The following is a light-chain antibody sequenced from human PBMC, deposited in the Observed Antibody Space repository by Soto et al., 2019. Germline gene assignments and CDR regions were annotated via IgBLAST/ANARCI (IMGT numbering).Light chain of an antibody. CDR3: QKYNNVPAT. V-gene: IGKV1-27*01. Sequence: DIQMTQSPSSLSASVGDRVTITCRASQGISNSLAWYQQKPGKVPRLLIYAASILQLGVPSRLSGSGSGTDFTLTISSLQPEDVATYYCQKYNNVPATFGLGTRLEIK. CDR2: AAS. J-gene: IGKJ5*01. CDR1: QGISNS.